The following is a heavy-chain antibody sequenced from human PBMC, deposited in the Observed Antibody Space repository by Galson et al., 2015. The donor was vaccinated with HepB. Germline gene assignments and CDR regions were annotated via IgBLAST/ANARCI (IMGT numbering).Heavy chain of an antibody. CDR3: ARGRTTVWSFDF. D-gene: IGHD2-2*01. Sequence: SVKVSCKASGYTFAYGMTWVRQAPGQGLECMGWISDYSGNTQYAEKFQGRVTMTTDTSTNTSYMELRSLTSDNTAVYYCARGRTTVWSFDFWGQGTLVIVSS. J-gene: IGHJ4*02. CDR2: ISDYSGNT. CDR1: GYTFAYG. V-gene: IGHV1-18*01.